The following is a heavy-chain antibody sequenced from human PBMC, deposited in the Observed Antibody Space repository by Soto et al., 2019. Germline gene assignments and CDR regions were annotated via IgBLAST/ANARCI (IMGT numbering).Heavy chain of an antibody. CDR1: GGTFSSYA. J-gene: IGHJ6*02. Sequence: SVKVSCKASGGTFSSYAISWVRQAPGQGLEWMGGIIPIFGTANYAQKFQGRVTITADESTSTAYMELSSLRSEDTAVYYCAIRGYSYGYDYYYGMDVWGQGTTVTVSS. CDR2: IIPIFGTA. V-gene: IGHV1-69*13. CDR3: AIRGYSYGYDYYYGMDV. D-gene: IGHD5-18*01.